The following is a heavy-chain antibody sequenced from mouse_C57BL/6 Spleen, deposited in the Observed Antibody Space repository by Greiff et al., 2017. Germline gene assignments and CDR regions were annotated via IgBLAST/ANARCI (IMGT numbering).Heavy chain of an antibody. J-gene: IGHJ2*01. CDR1: GYTFTSYW. V-gene: IGHV1-52*01. CDR2: IDPSDSET. CDR3: ARFEVYFDD. Sequence: QVQLKESGAELVRPGSSVKLSCKASGYTFTSYWMHWVKQRPIQGLEWIGNIDPSDSETHYNQKFKDKATLTVDKSSSTAYMQLSSLTSEDSAVYYCARFEVYFDDWGQGTTLTVSS.